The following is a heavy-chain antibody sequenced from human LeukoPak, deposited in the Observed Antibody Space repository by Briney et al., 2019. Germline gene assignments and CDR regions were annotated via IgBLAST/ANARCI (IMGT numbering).Heavy chain of an antibody. D-gene: IGHD6-6*01. CDR2: IIPIFGTA. J-gene: IGHJ4*02. CDR3: ARGSNPSIAANFDY. Sequence: SVKVSCKASGGTFSSYAISWVRQAPGQGLEWMGGIIPIFGTANYAQKFQGRVTITTDESTSTAYMELSSLRSEDTAVYYCARGSNPSIAANFDYWAREPWSPSPQ. V-gene: IGHV1-69*05. CDR1: GGTFSSYA.